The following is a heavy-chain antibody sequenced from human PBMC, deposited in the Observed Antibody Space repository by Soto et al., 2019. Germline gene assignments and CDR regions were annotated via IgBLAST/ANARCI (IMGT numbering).Heavy chain of an antibody. CDR3: ARRTQLEDTAMVGYYYGMDV. D-gene: IGHD5-18*01. Sequence: GASVKVSCKASGYTFTSYGISWVRQAPGQGLEWMGWISAYNGNTNYAQKLQGRVTMTTDTSTSTAYMELRSLRSDDTAVYYCARRTQLEDTAMVGYYYGMDVWGQGTTVTVSS. V-gene: IGHV1-18*04. CDR2: ISAYNGNT. J-gene: IGHJ6*02. CDR1: GYTFTSYG.